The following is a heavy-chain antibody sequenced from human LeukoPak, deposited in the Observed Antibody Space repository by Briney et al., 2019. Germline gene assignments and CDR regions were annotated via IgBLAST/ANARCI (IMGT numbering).Heavy chain of an antibody. Sequence: SLXLSCAASGFTFSSYAMHWVRQAPGKGLEWVAVISYDGSNKYYADSVKGRFTISRDNSKNTLYLQMNSLRAEDTAVYYCARDGTPYDFWSGYLYSGWFDPWGQGTLVTVSS. CDR3: ARDGTPYDFWSGYLYSGWFDP. CDR1: GFTFSSYA. V-gene: IGHV3-30-3*01. J-gene: IGHJ5*02. D-gene: IGHD3-3*01. CDR2: ISYDGSNK.